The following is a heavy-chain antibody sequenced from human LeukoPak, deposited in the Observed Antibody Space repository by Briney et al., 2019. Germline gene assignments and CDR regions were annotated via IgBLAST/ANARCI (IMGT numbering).Heavy chain of an antibody. V-gene: IGHV1-8*01. J-gene: IGHJ4*02. CDR3: ARVRDTDVLSGY. CDR1: GYTFTSYD. Sequence: ASVKVSCKASGYTFTSYDINWVRQATGQGLEWTGWMNPNSGNTGYAQKFQGRVTMTRNTSISTAYVELSSLRSEDTAVYYCARVRDTDVLSGYWGQGTLVTVSS. CDR2: MNPNSGNT. D-gene: IGHD5-18*01.